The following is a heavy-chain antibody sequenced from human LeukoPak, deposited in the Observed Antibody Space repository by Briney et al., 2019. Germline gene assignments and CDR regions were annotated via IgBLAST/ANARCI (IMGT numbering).Heavy chain of an antibody. Sequence: ASVKVPCKASGNTFTSDGISWVRQAPGQGLEWMGWISGYNGNTNYAQKVQGRVTMTTDTSTSTAYMELRSLRSDDTAVYYCARDLKYYDNGGYDDTFDIRGQGTMITVSS. J-gene: IGHJ3*02. D-gene: IGHD3-22*01. CDR2: ISGYNGNT. V-gene: IGHV1-18*01. CDR1: GNTFTSDG. CDR3: ARDLKYYDNGGYDDTFDI.